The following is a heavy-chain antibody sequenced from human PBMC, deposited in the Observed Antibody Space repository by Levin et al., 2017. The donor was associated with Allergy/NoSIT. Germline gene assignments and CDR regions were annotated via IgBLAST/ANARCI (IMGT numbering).Heavy chain of an antibody. J-gene: IGHJ6*03. CDR2: IYYTGST. V-gene: IGHV4-39*01. D-gene: IGHD2-2*01. Sequence: SETLSLTCTVSGGSFSSSRYYWVWIRQPPGKGLEWIGYIYYTGSTFYNPSLKSRVTISVDTSKNQFSLNLSSVTAADMAVYYCARALADCASTTCYRYRAGNMDVWGKGTTVTVSS. CDR3: ARALADCASTTCYRYRAGNMDV. CDR1: GGSFSSSRYY.